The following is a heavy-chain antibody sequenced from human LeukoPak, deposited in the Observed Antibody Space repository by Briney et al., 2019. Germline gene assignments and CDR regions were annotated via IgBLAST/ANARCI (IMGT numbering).Heavy chain of an antibody. Sequence: PSETLSLTCAVYGGSFSGYYWSWIRQPPGKGLEWIGEINHSGSTNYNPSLKSRVTISVDTSKNQFSLKLSSVTAADTAVYYCARVNRPPLFDYWGQGTLVTVTS. D-gene: IGHD1-14*01. CDR2: INHSGST. CDR3: ARVNRPPLFDY. V-gene: IGHV4-34*01. J-gene: IGHJ4*02. CDR1: GGSFSGYY.